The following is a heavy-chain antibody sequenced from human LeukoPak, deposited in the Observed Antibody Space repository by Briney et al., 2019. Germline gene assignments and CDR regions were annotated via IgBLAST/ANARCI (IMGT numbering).Heavy chain of an antibody. CDR2: IRYDGSNK. CDR3: TSFLKT. Sequence: GGSLRLSCAASGFTFSSYGMHWVRQAPGKGLEWVAFIRYDGSNKYYADSVKGRFTISRDNAKSSVYLQMNSLRAEDTAIYYCTSFLKTWGQGTLVTVSS. CDR1: GFTFSSYG. V-gene: IGHV3-30*02. J-gene: IGHJ4*02.